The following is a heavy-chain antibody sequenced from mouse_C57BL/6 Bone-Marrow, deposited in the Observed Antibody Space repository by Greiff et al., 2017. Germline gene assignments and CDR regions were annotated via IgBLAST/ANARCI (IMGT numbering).Heavy chain of an antibody. J-gene: IGHJ4*01. CDR2: ISYDGSN. Sequence: EVQLQESGPGLVKPSQSLSLTCSVTGYSITSGYYWNWIRQFPGNKLEWMGYISYDGSNNYNPSLKNRISITRDTSKNQFFLKLNSVTTEDTATYYCARDYCGSNYYAMDYWGQGTSVTVSS. D-gene: IGHD1-1*01. CDR3: ARDYCGSNYYAMDY. V-gene: IGHV3-6*01. CDR1: GYSITSGYY.